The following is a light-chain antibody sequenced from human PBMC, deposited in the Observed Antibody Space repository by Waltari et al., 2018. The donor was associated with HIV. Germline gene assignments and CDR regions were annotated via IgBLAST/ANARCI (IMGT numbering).Light chain of an antibody. CDR3: LLAYAGPRPWV. CDR1: TGPVTSAHH. CDR2: DTT. Sequence: QAVVTQEPSLTVSPGGTVPLTCGSSTGPVTSAHHPYSFQQRPGQAPRTLIYDTTNKHSWTPARFSGSLLGGKAALTLSGAQPEDEAEYYCLLAYAGPRPWVFGGGTKVTVL. V-gene: IGLV7-46*01. J-gene: IGLJ3*02.